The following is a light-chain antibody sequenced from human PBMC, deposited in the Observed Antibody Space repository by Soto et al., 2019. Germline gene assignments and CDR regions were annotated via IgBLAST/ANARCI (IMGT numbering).Light chain of an antibody. V-gene: IGKV1-5*01. CDR3: QQYITYPT. CDR1: ESISRW. J-gene: IGKJ5*01. CDR2: DAS. Sequence: DIQMTQSPSTLSASVGDRVTITCRASESISRWLAWYQQKPGKAPKALIYDASSSKSGVPSRFSGGGSGTDFTLTISSLQPDDFATYYCQQYITYPTFGQGTRLDIK.